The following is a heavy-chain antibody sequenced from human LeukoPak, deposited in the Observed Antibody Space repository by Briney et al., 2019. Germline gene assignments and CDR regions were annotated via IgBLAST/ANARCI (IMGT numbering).Heavy chain of an antibody. CDR1: GGTFSSYA. J-gene: IGHJ6*02. V-gene: IGHV1-69*13. CDR2: IIPIFGTA. D-gene: IGHD3-22*01. Sequence: SVKVSCKASGGTFSSYAISWVRQAPGQGLEWMGGIIPIFGTANYAQKFQGRVTLTADESTSTAYMELSSLRSEDTAVYYCARYSYYYDSSGYPYYYGMDVWGQGTTVTVSS. CDR3: ARYSYYYDSSGYPYYYGMDV.